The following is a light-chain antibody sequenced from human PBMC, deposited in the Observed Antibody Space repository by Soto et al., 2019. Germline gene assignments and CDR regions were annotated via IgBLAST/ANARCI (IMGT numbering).Light chain of an antibody. J-gene: IGKJ1*01. CDR3: QQYNTFST. CDR2: DVS. CDR1: QNIDNW. V-gene: IGKV1-5*01. Sequence: DVQMTQSPSTLSASVGDRVTITCRASQNIDNWLAWYQQKLGKAPKLLIYDVSSLESGVPSRFSGSGSGTEFTLTISSLQPDDFATYYCQQYNTFSTFGQGTKVDIK.